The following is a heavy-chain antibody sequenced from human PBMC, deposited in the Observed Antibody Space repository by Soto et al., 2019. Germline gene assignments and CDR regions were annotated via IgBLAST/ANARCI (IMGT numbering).Heavy chain of an antibody. D-gene: IGHD1-1*01. Sequence: GSLRLSCAASEFSFSNYWMTWVRQAPGKGLECVAKIKPDGSEKYYVDSVKGRFTISRDNSKNSLYLQMDSLRAEDTAIYYCTRLDSSRAHYGTDVWGQGTMVTVSS. CDR3: TRLDSSRAHYGTDV. V-gene: IGHV3-7*01. J-gene: IGHJ6*02. CDR1: EFSFSNYW. CDR2: IKPDGSEK.